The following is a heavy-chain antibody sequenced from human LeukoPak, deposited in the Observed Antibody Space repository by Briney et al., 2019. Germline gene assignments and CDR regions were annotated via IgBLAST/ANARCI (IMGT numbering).Heavy chain of an antibody. J-gene: IGHJ4*02. CDR2: ISSSSSYI. V-gene: IGHV3-21*01. CDR1: GFTFSSYS. CDR3: AREGSPYCSGGSCYIYYFDY. D-gene: IGHD2-15*01. Sequence: GGSLRLSCAASGFTFSSYSMNWVRQAPGKGLEWVSSISSSSSYIYYADSVKGRFTISRDNSKNTLYLQMNSLRAEDTAVYYCAREGSPYCSGGSCYIYYFDYWGQGTLVTVSS.